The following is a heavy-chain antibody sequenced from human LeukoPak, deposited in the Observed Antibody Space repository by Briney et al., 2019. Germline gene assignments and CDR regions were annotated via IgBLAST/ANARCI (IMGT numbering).Heavy chain of an antibody. CDR1: GESFSGYY. V-gene: IGHV4-34*01. CDR2: INHSGST. D-gene: IGHD3-3*01. CDR3: ARGGHQYYDFWSGHRYYYYGMDV. J-gene: IGHJ6*02. Sequence: SETLSLTCAVYGESFSGYYWSWIRQPPGKGLEWIGEINHSGSTNYNPSLKSRVTISVDTSKNQFSLKLSSVTAADTAVYYCARGGHQYYDFWSGHRYYYYGMDVWGQGTTVTVSS.